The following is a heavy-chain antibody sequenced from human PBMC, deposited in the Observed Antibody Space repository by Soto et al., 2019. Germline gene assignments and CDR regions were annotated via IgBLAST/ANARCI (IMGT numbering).Heavy chain of an antibody. Sequence: GGSLRLSCAASGFTFSSYGMHWVRQAPGKGLEWVAVISYDGSNKYYADSVKGRFTISRDNSKNTLYLQMNSLRAEDTAVYYCAKDKTGIAVAGGLYYGMDVWGQGTTVTVSS. V-gene: IGHV3-30*18. CDR2: ISYDGSNK. CDR1: GFTFSSYG. D-gene: IGHD6-19*01. J-gene: IGHJ6*02. CDR3: AKDKTGIAVAGGLYYGMDV.